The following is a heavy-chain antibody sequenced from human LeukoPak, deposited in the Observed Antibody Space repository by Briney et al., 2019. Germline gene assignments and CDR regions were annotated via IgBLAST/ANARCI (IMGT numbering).Heavy chain of an antibody. J-gene: IGHJ3*02. D-gene: IGHD6-13*01. V-gene: IGHV1-8*01. CDR1: GYTFTSYD. CDR3: ARSGTKRRYSSSWLVWGPDDAFDI. Sequence: ASVKVSCKASGYTFTSYDINWVRQATRQGLEWMGWMNPNSGNTGYAQKFQGRVTMTRNTSISTAYMELSSLRSEDTAVYYCARSGTKRRYSSSWLVWGPDDAFDIWGQGTMVTVSS. CDR2: MNPNSGNT.